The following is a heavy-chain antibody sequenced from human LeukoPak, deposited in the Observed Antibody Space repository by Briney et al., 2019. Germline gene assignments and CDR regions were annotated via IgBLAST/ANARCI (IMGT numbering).Heavy chain of an antibody. J-gene: IGHJ4*02. CDR1: GGSFSGYY. D-gene: IGHD2-15*01. CDR2: IYYSGST. Sequence: SETLSLTCAVYGGSFSGYYWSWIRQPPGKGLEWIGSIYYSGSTYYNPSLKSRVTISVDTSKNQFSLKLSSVTAADTAVYYCASQIRRVVVVVAATDGFDYWGQGTLVTVSS. V-gene: IGHV4-34*01. CDR3: ASQIRRVVVVVAATDGFDY.